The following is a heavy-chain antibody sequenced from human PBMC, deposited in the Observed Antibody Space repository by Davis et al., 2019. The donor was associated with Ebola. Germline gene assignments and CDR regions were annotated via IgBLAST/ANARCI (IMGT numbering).Heavy chain of an antibody. CDR3: AKARTRGYSYGHNWFDP. J-gene: IGHJ5*02. V-gene: IGHV3-9*01. D-gene: IGHD5-18*01. Sequence: GGSLRLSCAASGFTFDDYAMHWVRQAPGKGLEWVSGISWNSGNIGYADSVKGRFTISRDNAKNSLYLQMNSLRAEDTALYYCAKARTRGYSYGHNWFDPWGQGTLVTVSS. CDR1: GFTFDDYA. CDR2: ISWNSGNI.